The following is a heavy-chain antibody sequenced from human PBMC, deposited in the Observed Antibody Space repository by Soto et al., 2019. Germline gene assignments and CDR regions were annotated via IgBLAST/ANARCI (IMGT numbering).Heavy chain of an antibody. D-gene: IGHD3-16*02. Sequence: SGPTLVNPTQTLTLTCTFSGFSLSTSGVGVGWIRQPPGKALEWLALIYWNDDKRYSPSLKSRLTITKDTSKNQVVLTMTNMDPVDTATYYCAHRLLRLGELSFTPSGFDYWGQGTLVTVSS. V-gene: IGHV2-5*01. J-gene: IGHJ4*02. CDR1: GFSLSTSGVG. CDR3: AHRLLRLGELSFTPSGFDY. CDR2: IYWNDDK.